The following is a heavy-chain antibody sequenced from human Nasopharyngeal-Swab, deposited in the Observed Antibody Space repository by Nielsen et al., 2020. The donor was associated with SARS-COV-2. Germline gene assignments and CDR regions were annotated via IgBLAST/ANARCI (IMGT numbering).Heavy chain of an antibody. J-gene: IGHJ4*02. D-gene: IGHD4/OR15-4a*01. CDR1: GYTFTIYG. Sequence: ASVKVSCKASGYTFTIYGINWVRQAPGQGLEWMGWISADNGETNYGQRFQDRVSMTTDTSTTTAYLELRSLRFDDTAVYYCVRDHQTVLTTSTDDFRGQGTLVTVSS. V-gene: IGHV1-18*01. CDR2: ISADNGET. CDR3: VRDHQTVLTTSTDDF.